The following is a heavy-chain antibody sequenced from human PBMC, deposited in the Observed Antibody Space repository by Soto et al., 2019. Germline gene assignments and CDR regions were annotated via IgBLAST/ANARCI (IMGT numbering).Heavy chain of an antibody. J-gene: IGHJ6*03. CDR2: IYSGGST. CDR1: GFTVSSNY. Sequence: GGSLRLSCAASGFTVSSNYMSWVRQAPGKGLEWVSVIYSGGSTYYADSVKGRFTISRHNSKSTLYLQMNSLRAEDTAVYYCARVRGYSSMSGYMDVWGKGTTVTVSS. V-gene: IGHV3-53*04. CDR3: ARVRGYSSMSGYMDV. D-gene: IGHD5-18*01.